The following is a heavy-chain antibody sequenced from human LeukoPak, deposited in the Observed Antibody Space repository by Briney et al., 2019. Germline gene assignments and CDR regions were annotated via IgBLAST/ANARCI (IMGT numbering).Heavy chain of an antibody. J-gene: IGHJ5*02. CDR3: ARDFYASGFYYWFDP. CDR1: GGYTGSHY. CDR2: ISLWGTT. Sequence: PSETLTLTCTVSGGYTGSHYWSWIRQPAGKGLEWIGRISLWGTTHYYPSLGSRVTMSVDTSKNYFSLRLSSVTAADTAVYYCARDFYASGFYYWFDPWGQGILVTVSS. D-gene: IGHD2/OR15-2a*01. V-gene: IGHV4-4*07.